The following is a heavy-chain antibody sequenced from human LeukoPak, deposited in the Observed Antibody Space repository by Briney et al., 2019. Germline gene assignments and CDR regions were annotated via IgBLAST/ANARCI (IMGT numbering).Heavy chain of an antibody. D-gene: IGHD6-13*01. CDR1: GYTFTGYY. J-gene: IGHJ4*02. CDR3: ARVHFRMAAAGTEGDY. CDR2: INPNSGGT. Sequence: GASVKVSCKASGYTFTGYYMHWVRQAPGQGLEWMGWINPNSGGTNYAQKFQGRVTMTRDTSISTAYMELSRLRSDDTAVYYCARVHFRMAAAGTEGDYWGQGTLVTVSS. V-gene: IGHV1-2*02.